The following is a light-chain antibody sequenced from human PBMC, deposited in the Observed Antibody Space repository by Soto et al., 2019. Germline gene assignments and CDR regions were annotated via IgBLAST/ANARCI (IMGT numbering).Light chain of an antibody. CDR3: QQYNSYSKT. CDR1: QSISSW. J-gene: IGKJ1*01. CDR2: KAS. V-gene: IGKV1-5*03. Sequence: DIQMTQSPSTLSASVGDRDTITCRASQSISSWLAWYQQKPGKAPKLLIYKASTLESGVPSRFSGSGSGTEFPLTVSSLQPDDFATYYCQQYNSYSKTFGQGTKVEIK.